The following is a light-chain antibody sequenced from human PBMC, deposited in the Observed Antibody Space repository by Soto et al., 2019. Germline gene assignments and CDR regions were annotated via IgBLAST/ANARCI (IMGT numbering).Light chain of an antibody. V-gene: IGKV3-20*01. Sequence: EIVMTQSPATLSVSPGERSTLSCRASQCVSSYLAWYQQKPGQAPRLLIYGASSRATGIPDRFSGSGSGTDFTLTISRLEPEDFAVYYCQQYGRSPGTFGQGTKVDIK. J-gene: IGKJ1*01. CDR3: QQYGRSPGT. CDR1: QCVSSY. CDR2: GAS.